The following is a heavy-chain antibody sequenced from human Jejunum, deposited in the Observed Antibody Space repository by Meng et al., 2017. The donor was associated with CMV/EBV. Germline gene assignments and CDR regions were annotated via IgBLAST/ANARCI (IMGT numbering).Heavy chain of an antibody. CDR1: GDSISGDY. CDR3: ARGWGTTSPWDY. Sequence: NVSGDSISGDYLNWIRQPPGKGLEWIGNIDYSGTTKYNPSLQSRVTISVDPSKSQFSLKLGSVSAADTALYYCARGWGTTSPWDYWGQGMLVTVSS. D-gene: IGHD3-16*01. V-gene: IGHV4-59*01. CDR2: IDYSGTT. J-gene: IGHJ4*02.